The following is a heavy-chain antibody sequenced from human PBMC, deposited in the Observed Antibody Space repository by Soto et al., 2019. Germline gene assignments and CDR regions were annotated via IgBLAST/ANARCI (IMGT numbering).Heavy chain of an antibody. CDR2: IIPIFGTA. J-gene: IGHJ3*02. D-gene: IGHD3-9*01. Sequence: QVQLVQSGAEVKKPGSSVKVSCKASGGTFSSYAISWVRQAPGQGLEWMGGIIPIFGTANYEQKFQGRVTITADESTSTAYMELSSLRSEDTAVYYCANSDYDILTGYYNDDAFDIWGQGTMVTVSS. CDR1: GGTFSSYA. V-gene: IGHV1-69*12. CDR3: ANSDYDILTGYYNDDAFDI.